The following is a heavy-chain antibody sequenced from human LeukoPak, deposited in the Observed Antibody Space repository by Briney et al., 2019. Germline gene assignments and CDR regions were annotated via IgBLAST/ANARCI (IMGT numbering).Heavy chain of an antibody. D-gene: IGHD6-19*01. V-gene: IGHV4-38-2*02. CDR2: IYHSGTT. J-gene: IGHJ5*02. Sequence: SETLSLTCTVSGYSISSGYYWGWIRQPPGKGLEWSGSIYHSGTTYYNPPLKSRVTISVDTSKNHFSLKLSSVAAADTAVYYCAGSLAVAGTWFDPWGQGTLVTVSS. CDR3: AGSLAVAGTWFDP. CDR1: GYSISSGYY.